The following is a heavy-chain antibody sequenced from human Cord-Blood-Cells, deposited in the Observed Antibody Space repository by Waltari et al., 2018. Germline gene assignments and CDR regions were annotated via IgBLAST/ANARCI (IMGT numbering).Heavy chain of an antibody. V-gene: IGHV4-30-4*08. CDR3: ARGPYGSGRFKYYYYYYMDV. CDR2: IYYSGST. J-gene: IGHJ6*03. CDR1: GGSISSGAYY. D-gene: IGHD3-10*01. Sequence: QVQLQESGPGLVQPSQTLSRTCTVSGGSISSGAYYWSWLREPPGKGLEWIGYIYYSGSTYYNPSLKSRVTISVDTSKNQFSLKLSSVTAADTAVYYCARGPYGSGRFKYYYYYYMDVWGKGTTVTVSS.